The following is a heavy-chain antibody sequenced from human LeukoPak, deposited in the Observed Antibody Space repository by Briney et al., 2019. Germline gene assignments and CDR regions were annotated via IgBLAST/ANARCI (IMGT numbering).Heavy chain of an antibody. CDR2: INSDESST. CDR1: GXSFSSYW. D-gene: IGHD6-19*01. J-gene: IGHJ4*02. CDR3: AGGRYSSVWY. V-gene: IGHV3-74*01. Sequence: TGGSLRLSCVDSGXSFSSYWMHWVRQAPGKGLVWVSRINSDESSTTYADSVKGRFTISRDNAKNTLYLQMNSLRAEDTAVYYCAGGRYSSVWYWGQGTLVTVSS.